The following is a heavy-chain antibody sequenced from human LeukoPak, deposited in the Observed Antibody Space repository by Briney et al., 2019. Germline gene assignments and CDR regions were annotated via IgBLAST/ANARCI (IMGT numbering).Heavy chain of an antibody. Sequence: PAGDLTLYSAASTFTISSNDRSWVRQAPGLGLEWVSAISGSSGSTYYADSVKGRFTISRDNSKSTLYIQMNSLRAEDTAVYYCARAKPKNMVRGLIMRRESRYYFDYWGQGTLVTVSS. V-gene: IGHV3-23*01. CDR3: ARAKPKNMVRGLIMRRESRYYFDY. D-gene: IGHD3-10*01. CDR1: TFTISSND. CDR2: ISGSSGST. J-gene: IGHJ4*02.